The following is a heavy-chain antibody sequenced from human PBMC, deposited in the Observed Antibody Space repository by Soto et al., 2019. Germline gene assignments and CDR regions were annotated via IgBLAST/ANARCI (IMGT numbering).Heavy chain of an antibody. J-gene: IGHJ4*02. Sequence: QVQLVQSGPEVKKPGSSMKVSCKASGGTFSDSVTSWVRQAPGQGLEWMGGIVPIFGTANLAEKFQGRVTITADESTSTAYRELSSLTSEDTAVYYCARGRDGSNYYFEYWGQGTLVTVSS. V-gene: IGHV1-69*01. CDR2: IVPIFGTA. CDR1: GGTFSDSV. CDR3: ARGRDGSNYYFEY. D-gene: IGHD3-10*01.